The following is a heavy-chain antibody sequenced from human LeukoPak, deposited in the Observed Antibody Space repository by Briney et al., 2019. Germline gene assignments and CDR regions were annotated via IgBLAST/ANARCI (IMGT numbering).Heavy chain of an antibody. CDR1: GGSISSSGYF. CDR2: LSFGGST. Sequence: KPSETLSLTCAVSGGSISSSGYFWGWIRQSPGNGLEWIGSLSFGGSTYYNPSLKSRVTISGDTAKNHVPLKLISVSAADTAVYFCAREGLPGLCTSSSCYAVFHPWGQGTLVTVSS. V-gene: IGHV4-39*02. CDR3: AREGLPGLCTSSSCYAVFHP. J-gene: IGHJ5*02. D-gene: IGHD2-2*01.